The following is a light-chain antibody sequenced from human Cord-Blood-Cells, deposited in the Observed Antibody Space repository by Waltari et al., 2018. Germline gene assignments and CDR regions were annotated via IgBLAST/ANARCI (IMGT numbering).Light chain of an antibody. CDR2: EVS. V-gene: IGLV2-14*01. CDR3: SSYTSNSTYV. CDR1: SSDVGGYNS. Sequence: QSALTQPASVSGSPGQSITISCTGTSSDVGGYNSVPWYQQHPGKAPKLMIYEVSNRPSGVSNRFSGSKSGNTASLTISGLQAEDEADYYCSSYTSNSTYVFGTGTKVTVL. J-gene: IGLJ1*01.